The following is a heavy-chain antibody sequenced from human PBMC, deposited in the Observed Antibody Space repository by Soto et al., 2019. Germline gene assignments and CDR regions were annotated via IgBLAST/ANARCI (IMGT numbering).Heavy chain of an antibody. CDR3: VLCSVSHFTGDSYFDY. D-gene: IGHD3-9*01. CDR2: ISGSGGST. V-gene: IGHV3-23*01. J-gene: IGHJ4*02. Sequence: GGSLRLSCAASGFTFSSYAMSWVRQAPGKGLEWVSAISGSGGSTYYADSVKGRFTISRDNSKNTLYLQMNSLRAEDTAVYYCVLCSVSHFTGDSYFDYWGQGTLVTVSS. CDR1: GFTFSSYA.